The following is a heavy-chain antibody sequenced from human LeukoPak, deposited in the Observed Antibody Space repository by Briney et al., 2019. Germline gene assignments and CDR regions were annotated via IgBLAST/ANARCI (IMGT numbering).Heavy chain of an antibody. D-gene: IGHD3-22*01. Sequence: SETLSLTCTVSGYSISSGYYWGWIRQPPGKGLEWIGSMYHSGSTYYNPSLKSRVTISVDTSKNQFSLKLSSVTAADTAVYYCARPYSYDSGSYYYMDVWGKGTTVTVSS. V-gene: IGHV4-38-2*02. CDR2: MYHSGST. CDR3: ARPYSYDSGSYYYMDV. CDR1: GYSISSGYY. J-gene: IGHJ6*03.